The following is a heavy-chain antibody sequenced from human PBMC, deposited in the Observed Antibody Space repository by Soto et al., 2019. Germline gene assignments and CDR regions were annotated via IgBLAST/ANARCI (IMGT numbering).Heavy chain of an antibody. Sequence: GGSLRFSCTASGFTYGDYAMSWVRQAPGKGLEWVGFIRSKAYGGTTEYAASVKGRFTISRDDSKRIAYLQMNSLKTEDTAVYYCTLYCSSTSCYRGYGMDVWGQGTTVTVSS. V-gene: IGHV3-49*04. CDR3: TLYCSSTSCYRGYGMDV. D-gene: IGHD2-2*02. J-gene: IGHJ6*02. CDR1: GFTYGDYA. CDR2: IRSKAYGGTT.